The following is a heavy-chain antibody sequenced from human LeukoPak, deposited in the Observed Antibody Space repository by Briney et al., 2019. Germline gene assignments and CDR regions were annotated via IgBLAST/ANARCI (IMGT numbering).Heavy chain of an antibody. J-gene: IGHJ4*02. Sequence: ASVKVSCKASGYTFTTYTLHWVRQAPGQRLEWMGWINAGNGDKKYSQKLQGRVTITRDTSASTAYMELSSLRSEDTAVYYCARYYGSGSLDYWGQGTLVTVSS. CDR1: GYTFTTYT. CDR3: ARYYGSGSLDY. CDR2: INAGNGDK. V-gene: IGHV1-3*01. D-gene: IGHD3-10*01.